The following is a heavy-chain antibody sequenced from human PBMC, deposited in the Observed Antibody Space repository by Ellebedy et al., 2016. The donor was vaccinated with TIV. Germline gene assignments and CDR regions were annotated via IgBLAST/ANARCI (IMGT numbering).Heavy chain of an antibody. CDR2: VNPDSGST. J-gene: IGHJ1*01. D-gene: IGHD1-26*01. Sequence: AASVKVSCKASGYTFTSYYIHWVRQAPGQGLEWMGRVNPDSGSTSYAQNFQGRVSMTRDTSTSTVYMELSSLRAEDTAVYYCARVVGTTSESFHDWGQGTLVTVSS. CDR3: ARVVGTTSESFHD. V-gene: IGHV1-46*01. CDR1: GYTFTSYY.